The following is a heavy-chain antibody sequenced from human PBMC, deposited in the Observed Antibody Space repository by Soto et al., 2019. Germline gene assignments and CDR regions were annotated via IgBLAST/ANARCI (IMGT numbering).Heavy chain of an antibody. J-gene: IGHJ4*02. Sequence: PGGSLRLSCAASGFTLRNSRMSWVRQAPGKGLEWVANIKQDGSDTYYVDSVKGRFTISRDNAKNSLYLQMNSLRAEDTSIYYCARSETDYSRFDFWGQGTLVTVSS. CDR3: ARSETDYSRFDF. CDR2: IKQDGSDT. D-gene: IGHD3-9*01. CDR1: GFTLRNSR. V-gene: IGHV3-7*04.